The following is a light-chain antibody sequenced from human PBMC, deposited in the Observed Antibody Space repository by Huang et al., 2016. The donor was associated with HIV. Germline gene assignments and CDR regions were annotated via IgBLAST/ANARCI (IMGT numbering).Light chain of an antibody. J-gene: IGKJ4*01. Sequence: EIVLTQSPAPLSLSPGESATLSCRASESVSGYLAWYQQRPGQPPRLLIYDASIRAAGSPARFSCSGSATDFTLSISNLEPEDFAIYYCQQRNSWPPLTFGGGTRVEIK. CDR2: DAS. CDR1: ESVSGY. CDR3: QQRNSWPPLT. V-gene: IGKV3-11*01.